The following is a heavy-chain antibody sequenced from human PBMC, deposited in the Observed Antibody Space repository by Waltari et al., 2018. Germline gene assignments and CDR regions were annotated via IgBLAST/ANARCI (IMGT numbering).Heavy chain of an antibody. J-gene: IGHJ1*01. CDR3: ARNYDFWSGYYLFQH. V-gene: IGHV4-34*01. Sequence: QVQLQQWGAGLLKPSETLSLTCAVYGGSFSGYYWSWIRQPPGKGLEWIGEINHSGSTNYNPSLKSRVTISVDTSKNQFSLKLSSVTAADTAVYYCARNYDFWSGYYLFQHWGQGTLVTVSS. CDR1: GGSFSGYY. CDR2: INHSGST. D-gene: IGHD3-3*01.